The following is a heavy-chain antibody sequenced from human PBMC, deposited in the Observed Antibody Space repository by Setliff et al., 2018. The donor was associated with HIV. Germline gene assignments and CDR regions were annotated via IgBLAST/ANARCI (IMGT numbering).Heavy chain of an antibody. J-gene: IGHJ4*02. Sequence: ASVKVSCKASGYNFFSYGISWVRQAPGQGLEWMGWISTFDGNTDYAQNVQDRVTMTTDTSTSTVYMELRSLRSDDTALYYCARVPGDYGDNPIDYWGQGTLVTVSS. CDR1: GYNFFSYG. D-gene: IGHD4-17*01. CDR3: ARVPGDYGDNPIDY. V-gene: IGHV1-18*01. CDR2: ISTFDGNT.